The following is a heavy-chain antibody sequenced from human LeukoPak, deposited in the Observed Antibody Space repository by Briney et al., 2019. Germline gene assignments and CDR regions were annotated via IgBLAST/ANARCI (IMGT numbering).Heavy chain of an antibody. V-gene: IGHV3-30*04. Sequence: SGGSLRLSCAASGFTSSSYAMHWVRQAPGKGLEWVAVISYDGSNKYYADSVKGRFTISRDNSKNTLYLQMNSLRAEDTAVYYCAKKDGSVTIAFDIWGQGTMVTVSS. CDR1: GFTSSSYA. CDR2: ISYDGSNK. D-gene: IGHD3-10*01. CDR3: AKKDGSVTIAFDI. J-gene: IGHJ3*02.